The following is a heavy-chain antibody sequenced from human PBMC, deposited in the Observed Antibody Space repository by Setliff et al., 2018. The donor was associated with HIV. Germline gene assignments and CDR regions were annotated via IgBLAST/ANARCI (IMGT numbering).Heavy chain of an antibody. CDR2: INAGNANR. D-gene: IGHD3-10*01. J-gene: IGHJ3*02. Sequence: ASVKVSCKASGYTFTGYAIHWVRQAPGQRLEWMGWINAGNANRKYSQKFQGRVTITRDTSANTAYMELSSLRSEDTAVYYCARDEENYYDSGGVFDIWGQGTTVTVSS. V-gene: IGHV1-3*01. CDR3: ARDEENYYDSGGVFDI. CDR1: GYTFTGYA.